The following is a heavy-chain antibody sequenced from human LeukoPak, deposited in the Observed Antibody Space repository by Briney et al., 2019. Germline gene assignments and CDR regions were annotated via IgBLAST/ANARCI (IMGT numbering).Heavy chain of an antibody. CDR1: GFTFSSYA. V-gene: IGHV3-30*04. D-gene: IGHD3-10*01. CDR3: ARESLITMVRGAKGSEYFQH. J-gene: IGHJ1*01. CDR2: ISYDGSNK. Sequence: GGSLRLSCAASGFTFSSYAMHWVRQAPGKGLEWVAVISYDGSNKYYADSVKARFTISRDNSKNTLYLQMNSLRAEDTAVYYCARESLITMVRGAKGSEYFQHWGQGTLVTVSS.